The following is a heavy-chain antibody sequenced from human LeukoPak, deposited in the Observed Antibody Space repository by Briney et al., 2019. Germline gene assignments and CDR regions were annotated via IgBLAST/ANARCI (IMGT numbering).Heavy chain of an antibody. CDR3: ARDRSIYGSGSYYH. D-gene: IGHD3-10*01. Sequence: GGSLRLSCAASGFTFSSYSMNWVRRAPGKGLEWVSYISSSSSTIYYADSVKGRFTISRDNAKNSLYLQMNSLRDEDTAVYYCARDRSIYGSGSYYHWGQGTLVTVSS. V-gene: IGHV3-48*02. CDR2: ISSSSSTI. CDR1: GFTFSSYS. J-gene: IGHJ5*02.